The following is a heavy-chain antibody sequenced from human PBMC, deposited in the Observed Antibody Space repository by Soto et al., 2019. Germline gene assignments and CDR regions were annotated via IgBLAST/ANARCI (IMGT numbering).Heavy chain of an antibody. CDR3: ARGEGDYVWGSYRTYNWFDP. D-gene: IGHD3-16*02. CDR1: GFTFSSYS. Sequence: EVQLVESGGGLVQPGGSLRLSCAASGFTFSSYSMNWVRQAPGKGQEWVSYISSSSSTIYYADSVKGRFTISRDNAKNSLYLQMNSLRDEDTAVYYCARGEGDYVWGSYRTYNWFDPWGQGTLVTVSS. J-gene: IGHJ5*02. CDR2: ISSSSSTI. V-gene: IGHV3-48*02.